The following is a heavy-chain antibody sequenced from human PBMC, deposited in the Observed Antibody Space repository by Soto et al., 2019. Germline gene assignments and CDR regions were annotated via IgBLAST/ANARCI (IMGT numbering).Heavy chain of an antibody. J-gene: IGHJ6*02. CDR3: GRPALPAAAGIYYYYGMDV. D-gene: IGHD6-13*01. V-gene: IGHV1-69*13. CDR1: GGTFISYA. CDR2: LIPIFGTA. Sequence: SVKVSCKASGGTFISYAISWVRQAPGQGLEWMGGLIPIFGTANYAQKFQGRVTITADESTSTAYMELSSLRSEDTAVYYCGRPALPAAAGIYYYYGMDVWGQGTTVTISS.